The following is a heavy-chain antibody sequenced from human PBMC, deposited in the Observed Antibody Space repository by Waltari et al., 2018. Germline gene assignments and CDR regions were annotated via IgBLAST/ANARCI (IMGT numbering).Heavy chain of an antibody. V-gene: IGHV4-39*01. CDR2: VCYSGSA. Sequence: QLQLQESGPGLLKPSGTLSLTCTVSDDSISSGDYYWGWIRQSPGKGPAWIGSVCYSGSASYNPSLKRRVTISVDTSKKQFSLKLSSVTAADTAVYYCARSLHIFRAAAGMFDYWGQGTLVTVSS. CDR3: ARSLHIFRAAAGMFDY. D-gene: IGHD6-13*01. CDR1: DDSISSGDYY. J-gene: IGHJ4*02.